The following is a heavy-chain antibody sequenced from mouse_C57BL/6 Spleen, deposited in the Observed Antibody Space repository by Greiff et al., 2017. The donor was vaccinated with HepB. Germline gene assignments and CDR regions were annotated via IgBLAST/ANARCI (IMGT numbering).Heavy chain of an antibody. CDR2: ISYDGSN. CDR1: GYSITSGYY. V-gene: IGHV3-6*01. CDR3: ARLSGYYAMDY. J-gene: IGHJ4*01. Sequence: EVKLQESGPGLVKPSQSLSLTCSVTGYSITSGYYWNWIRQFPGNKLEWMGYISYDGSNNYNPSLKNRISITRDTSKNQFFLKLNSVTTEDTATYYCARLSGYYAMDYWGQGTSVTVSS.